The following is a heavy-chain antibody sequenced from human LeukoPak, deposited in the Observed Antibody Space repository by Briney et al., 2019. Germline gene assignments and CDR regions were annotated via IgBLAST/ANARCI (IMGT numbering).Heavy chain of an antibody. D-gene: IGHD7-27*01. J-gene: IGHJ4*02. CDR1: GGSFSGYY. Sequence: SETLSLTCAVYGGSFSGYYWSWIRQPPGKGLEWIGEINHSGSTNYNPSLKSRVTISVDTSKNQFSLNLSSVTAADTAVYYCASRKLGNDYWGQGTLVTVSS. CDR2: INHSGST. CDR3: ASRKLGNDY. V-gene: IGHV4-34*01.